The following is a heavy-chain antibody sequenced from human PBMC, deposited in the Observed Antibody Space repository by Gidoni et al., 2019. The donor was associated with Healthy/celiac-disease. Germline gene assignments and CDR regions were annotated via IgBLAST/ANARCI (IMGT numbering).Heavy chain of an antibody. CDR3: ARTTHIVVVTAIRGNAFDI. CDR2: IYPGDSDT. D-gene: IGHD2-21*02. Sequence: EVQLVQSGAEVKKPGESLKISCKGSGYSFTSYWIGWVRQMPGKGLEWMGIIYPGDSDTRYSPSFQGQVTISADKSISTAYLQWSSLKASDTAMYYCARTTHIVVVTAIRGNAFDIWGQGTMVTVSS. J-gene: IGHJ3*02. V-gene: IGHV5-51*01. CDR1: GYSFTSYW.